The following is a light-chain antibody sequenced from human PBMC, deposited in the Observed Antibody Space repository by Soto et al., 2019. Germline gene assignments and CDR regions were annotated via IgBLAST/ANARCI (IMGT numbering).Light chain of an antibody. CDR1: QSVSSSY. CDR3: QQYGSSPWP. CDR2: SAS. V-gene: IGKV3-20*01. J-gene: IGKJ1*01. Sequence: EIVLTQSPGTLSLSPGERATLSCRASQSVSSSYLAWYQQNPGQAPRLLIYSASSRATGIPDRFSGSGSGTDFTLTISRLEPEDFAVYYCQQYGSSPWPFGQGTKVEIK.